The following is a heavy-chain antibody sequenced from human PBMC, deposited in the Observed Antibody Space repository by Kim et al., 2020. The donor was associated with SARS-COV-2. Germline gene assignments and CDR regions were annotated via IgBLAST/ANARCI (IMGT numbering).Heavy chain of an antibody. CDR3: ARQAKEAYFDC. V-gene: IGHV5-51*01. J-gene: IGHJ4*02. Sequence: RYSPSFQGQVTISADKSINTAYLQRSSLKASDTAMYFCARQAKEAYFDCWGQGTLVTVSS.